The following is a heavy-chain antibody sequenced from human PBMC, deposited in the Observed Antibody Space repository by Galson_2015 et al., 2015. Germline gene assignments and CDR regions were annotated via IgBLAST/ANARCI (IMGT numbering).Heavy chain of an antibody. V-gene: IGHV5-51*01. D-gene: IGHD6-13*01. CDR3: AGLKAAAGDY. J-gene: IGHJ4*02. Sequence: QSGEAVTKPGESLSISCTGSGCSFTRYWIGWVRQMPGKGLEWMGINHPGDSDTRYSPSFQGQVTISADKSISTAYLQWSSLKASYSAMYYCAGLKAAAGDYWGQGTLVTVSS. CDR2: NHPGDSDT. CDR1: GCSFTRYW.